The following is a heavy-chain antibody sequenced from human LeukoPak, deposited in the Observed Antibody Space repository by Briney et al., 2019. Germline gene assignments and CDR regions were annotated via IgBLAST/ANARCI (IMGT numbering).Heavy chain of an antibody. J-gene: IGHJ4*02. CDR2: IIPIFGTA. CDR3: AKRGVVIRVILVGFYKEAYYFDS. Sequence: SVKVSCKASGGTFSSYAISWVRQAPGQGLEWMGGIIPIFGTANYAQKFQGRVTITTDESTSTAYMELSSLRSEDTAVYFCAKRGVVIRVILVGFYKEAYYFDSWGQGALVTVSS. CDR1: GGTFSSYA. D-gene: IGHD3-22*01. V-gene: IGHV1-69*05.